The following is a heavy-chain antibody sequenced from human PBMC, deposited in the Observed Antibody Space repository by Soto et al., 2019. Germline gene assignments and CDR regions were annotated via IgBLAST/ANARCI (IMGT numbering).Heavy chain of an antibody. D-gene: IGHD1-1*01. CDR2: IYDSGNT. CDR3: ARSSLYGMDV. V-gene: IGHV4-30-4*01. J-gene: IGHJ6*02. Sequence: SETLSLTCSVSGGSISSGYYYWSWMRQPPGQGLEWIVNIYDSGNTYYNPSLKSRRIISIDTSKNQFSLKVVSVTDADTSAYYCARSSLYGMDVWGQGTTVTVSS. CDR1: GGSISSGYYY.